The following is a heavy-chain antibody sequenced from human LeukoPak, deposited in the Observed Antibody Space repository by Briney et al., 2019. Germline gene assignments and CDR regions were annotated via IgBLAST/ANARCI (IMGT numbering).Heavy chain of an antibody. Sequence: PSETLSLTCTVSGGSITSYYWSWIRRPAGKGLEWIGRIYTSGSTNYNPSLKSRVTMSVDTSKNQFSLKLSSVTAADTAVYYCARTYHNPITRTIDYWGQGTLVTVSS. CDR1: GGSITSYY. CDR2: IYTSGST. D-gene: IGHD1/OR15-1a*01. J-gene: IGHJ4*02. V-gene: IGHV4-4*07. CDR3: ARTYHNPITRTIDY.